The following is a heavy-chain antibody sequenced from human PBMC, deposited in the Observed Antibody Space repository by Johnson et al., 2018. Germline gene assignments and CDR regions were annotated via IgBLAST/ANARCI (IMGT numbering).Heavy chain of an antibody. J-gene: IGHJ6*03. D-gene: IGHD4-23*01. V-gene: IGHV3-66*03. CDR1: GFTVSNNY. CDR2: IYSGGTT. CDR3: AREWQHGGNSGRYFYMDV. Sequence: EVQLVESGGGLIQPGGSLRLSCAASGFTVSNNYMSWVRQAPGKGLEWVSVIYSGGTTYYADSVKGRFTISSDHSQTTLYLQMNTLRAEDTAVYYSAREWQHGGNSGRYFYMDVWGKGTTVTVSS.